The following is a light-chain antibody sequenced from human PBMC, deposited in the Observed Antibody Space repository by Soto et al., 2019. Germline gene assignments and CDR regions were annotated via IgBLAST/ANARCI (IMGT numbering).Light chain of an antibody. Sequence: LAAARGAMALSPGGRTTLSCRASHTISSSYLAWYQQKPGQAPRLLMYGISRRATGIPARLSGSESGTDFTLTISILEAEDCAVYFCEHGLTFGPGTKVDIK. CDR1: HTISSSY. V-gene: IGKV3-20*02. CDR2: GIS. J-gene: IGKJ3*01. CDR3: EHGLT.